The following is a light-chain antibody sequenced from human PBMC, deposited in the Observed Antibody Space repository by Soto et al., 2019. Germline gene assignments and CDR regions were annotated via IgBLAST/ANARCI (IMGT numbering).Light chain of an antibody. J-gene: IGKJ1*01. Sequence: ENVLTQSPGTLSLSPGERATLSCRASQSVSSSYLAWYQQKPGQAPRLLIYGASSRATGIPDRFSGSGSGTDFTLTISRLEPEDFAVYYCQQYGSSPWTFGQGTKGDIK. CDR1: QSVSSSY. V-gene: IGKV3-20*01. CDR2: GAS. CDR3: QQYGSSPWT.